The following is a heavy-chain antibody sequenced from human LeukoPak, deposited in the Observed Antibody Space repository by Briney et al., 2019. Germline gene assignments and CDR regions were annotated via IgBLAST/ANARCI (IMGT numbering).Heavy chain of an antibody. Sequence: KSSETLSLTCTVSGYSISSGYYWGWIRQPPGKGLEWIGSIYHSGSTYYNPSLKSRVTISVDTSKNQFSLKLSSVTAADTAVYYCARGYYYGSGTLFDYWGQGTLVTVSS. CDR3: ARGYYYGSGTLFDY. CDR1: GYSISSGYY. V-gene: IGHV4-38-2*02. D-gene: IGHD3-10*01. J-gene: IGHJ4*02. CDR2: IYHSGST.